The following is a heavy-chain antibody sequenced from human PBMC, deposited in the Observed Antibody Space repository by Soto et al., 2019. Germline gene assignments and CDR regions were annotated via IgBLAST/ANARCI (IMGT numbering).Heavy chain of an antibody. V-gene: IGHV4-59*01. J-gene: IGHJ2*01. D-gene: IGHD2-8*01. Sequence: WTWIRQPPGKGLEWIGYVYSSGGTNYNPSLKSRVILSVDTSKNQFSLKMNSVTAADTAVYYCARMGPLYATTYWFFDLWGRGTLVTVSS. CDR3: ARMGPLYATTYWFFDL. CDR2: VYSSGGT.